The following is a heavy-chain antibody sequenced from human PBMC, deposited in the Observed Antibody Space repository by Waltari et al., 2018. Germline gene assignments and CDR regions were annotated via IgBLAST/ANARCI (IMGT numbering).Heavy chain of an antibody. CDR2: IIPIFGTA. V-gene: IGHV1-69*01. CDR3: AREAYYYDSSGYVPYYFDY. CDR1: GGTFSSYA. Sequence: QVQLVQSGAEVKKPGSSVKVSCKASGGTFSSYAISWVRQAPGQGLEWMGGIIPIFGTANYAQKFQGRVTITADESTSTAYMELSSLRSEDTAVYYCAREAYYYDSSGYVPYYFDYWGQGTLVTVSS. D-gene: IGHD3-22*01. J-gene: IGHJ4*02.